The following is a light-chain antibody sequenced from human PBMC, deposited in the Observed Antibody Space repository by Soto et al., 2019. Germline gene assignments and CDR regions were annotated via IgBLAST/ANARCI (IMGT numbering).Light chain of an antibody. CDR1: QNIKNY. CDR3: QQSFTTPLT. V-gene: IGKV1-39*01. Sequence: DIQMTQSPSSLSASVGDRVTVTCLASQNIKNYLNWYQQKPGRAPNLLIYATSTLQIGVPSRFSGSGSGTDFTLTISSLQPEDFATYFCQQSFTTPLTFGGGTKVDIK. CDR2: ATS. J-gene: IGKJ4*01.